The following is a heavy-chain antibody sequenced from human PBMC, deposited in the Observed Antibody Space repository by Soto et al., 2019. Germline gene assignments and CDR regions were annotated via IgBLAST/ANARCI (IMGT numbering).Heavy chain of an antibody. CDR3: ARHLRHIVVVPAATTTARWALGWFDP. V-gene: IGHV4-39*01. Sequence: SETLSLTCTVSGGSISSSSYYWGWIRQPPGKGLEWIGSIYYSGSTYYNPSLKSRVTISVDTSKNQFSLKLSSVTAADTAVYYCARHLRHIVVVPAATTTARWALGWFDPWGQGTLVTVSS. J-gene: IGHJ5*02. D-gene: IGHD2-2*01. CDR1: GGSISSSSYY. CDR2: IYYSGST.